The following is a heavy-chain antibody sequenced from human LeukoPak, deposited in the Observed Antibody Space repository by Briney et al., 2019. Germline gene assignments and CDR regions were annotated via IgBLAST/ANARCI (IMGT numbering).Heavy chain of an antibody. D-gene: IGHD3-10*01. CDR1: GGSFSGYY. Sequence: SETLSLTCAVYGGSFSGYYGSWIRQPPGKGLEWIGEINHSGSTNYNPSLKSRVTISVDTSKNQFSLKLSSVTAADTAVYYCARGLRWLRLDYWGQGTLVTVSS. J-gene: IGHJ4*02. V-gene: IGHV4-34*01. CDR2: INHSGST. CDR3: ARGLRWLRLDY.